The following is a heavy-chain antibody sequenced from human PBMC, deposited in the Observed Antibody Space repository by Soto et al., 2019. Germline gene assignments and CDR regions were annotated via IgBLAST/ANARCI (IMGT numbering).Heavy chain of an antibody. D-gene: IGHD6-6*01. CDR3: ARGGDYRSSAYYYYGMDV. V-gene: IGHV1-18*01. CDR1: GYTFIRSG. J-gene: IGHJ6*02. CDR2: ISAYNGNT. Sequence: ASVKVSCKASGYTFIRSGVNWVRQAPGQGLEWMGWISAYNGNTNYAQKLQGRVTLTTDTSTSTAYMELRSLRSDDTAVYYCARGGDYRSSAYYYYGMDVWGQGTTVTVSS.